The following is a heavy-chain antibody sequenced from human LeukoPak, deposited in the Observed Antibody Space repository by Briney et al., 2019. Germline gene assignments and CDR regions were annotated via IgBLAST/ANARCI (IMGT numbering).Heavy chain of an antibody. CDR1: GGSITRGGYY. CDR2: IYNSGST. D-gene: IGHD3-3*01. CDR3: ARGSPYDFWSGYYRVYNWFDP. V-gene: IGHV4-31*03. Sequence: PSQTLSLTCTVSGGSITRGGYYWNWMRQHPGKGLEWIGYIYNSGSTYYNPSLRRRVTISVDTSKNQFPLKLSSVTAADTAVYYCARGSPYDFWSGYYRVYNWFDPGAREPWSPSPQ. J-gene: IGHJ5*02.